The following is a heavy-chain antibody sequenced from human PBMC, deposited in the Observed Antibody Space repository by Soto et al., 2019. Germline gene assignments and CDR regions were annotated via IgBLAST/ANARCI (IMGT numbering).Heavy chain of an antibody. D-gene: IGHD1-26*01. Sequence: PGGSLRLSCAASGFTFSSDGMRWVGQAPGKGLEWVAVISYDGSNKYYADSVKGRFTVSRDNSKNTLYLQMNSLRAEDTAVYFCARYSGKYQGPIDYWGQGTLVTVSS. V-gene: IGHV3-30*03. CDR1: GFTFSSDG. CDR2: ISYDGSNK. J-gene: IGHJ4*02. CDR3: ARYSGKYQGPIDY.